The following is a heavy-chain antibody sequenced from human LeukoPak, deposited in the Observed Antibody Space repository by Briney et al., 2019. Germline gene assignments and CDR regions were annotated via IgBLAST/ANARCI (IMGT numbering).Heavy chain of an antibody. Sequence: ASVKVSCKASGYTFTGYYMHWVRQAPGQRLGWMGWINPNSGGTNYAQKFQGRVTMTRDTSISTAYMELSRLRSDDTAVYYCAREYYDILTGYRGLDYWGQGTLVTVSS. V-gene: IGHV1-2*02. CDR2: INPNSGGT. CDR3: AREYYDILTGYRGLDY. J-gene: IGHJ4*02. CDR1: GYTFTGYY. D-gene: IGHD3-9*01.